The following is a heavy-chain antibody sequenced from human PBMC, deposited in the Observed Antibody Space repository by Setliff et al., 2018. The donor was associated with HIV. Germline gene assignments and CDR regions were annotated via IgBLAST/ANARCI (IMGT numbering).Heavy chain of an antibody. CDR1: GLTGLTFSNYA. J-gene: IGHJ3*01. D-gene: IGHD3-22*01. CDR3: ATGYYYDSKRAFDF. Sequence: PGGSLRLSCAASGLTGLTFSNYAMNWVRQAPGKGLEWVSCISGSGGATYYADSVKGRFTISRDNRNDTLYLQMSGLRAEDTAVYHCATGYYYDSKRAFDFWGQGTMVTVSS. V-gene: IGHV3-23*01. CDR2: ISGSGGAT.